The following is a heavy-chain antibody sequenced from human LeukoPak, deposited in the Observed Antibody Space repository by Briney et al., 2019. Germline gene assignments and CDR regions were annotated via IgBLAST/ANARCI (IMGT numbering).Heavy chain of an antibody. CDR2: ISGSGTTT. J-gene: IGHJ6*02. CDR1: GFSFSTYA. V-gene: IGHV3-23*01. CDR3: AKDRAGIMITFGGVIVSSGMDV. Sequence: PGGSLRLSCAASGFSFSTYAMSWVRQAPGKGLEWVSSISGSGTTTYYADSVRGRFTFSRDSSKNTLYLQMNSLRAEDTAVYYCAKDRAGIMITFGGVIVSSGMDVWGQGTTVTVSS. D-gene: IGHD3-16*02.